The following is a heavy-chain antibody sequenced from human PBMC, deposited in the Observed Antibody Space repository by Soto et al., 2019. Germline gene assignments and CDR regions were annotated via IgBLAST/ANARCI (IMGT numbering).Heavy chain of an antibody. V-gene: IGHV4-31*03. D-gene: IGHD1-26*01. Sequence: QVQLQESGPGLVKPSQTLSLTCSVSGGSISSGGYYWSWIRQHPGKGLEWIVFIYYSGSTFYNPSLESRVTISVDTSKNQFSLKLTSVTAADTAVFFCARLYGGTYSAFDFWGPGTLVTVSS. CDR3: ARLYGGTYSAFDF. CDR1: GGSISSGGYY. J-gene: IGHJ4*02. CDR2: IYYSGST.